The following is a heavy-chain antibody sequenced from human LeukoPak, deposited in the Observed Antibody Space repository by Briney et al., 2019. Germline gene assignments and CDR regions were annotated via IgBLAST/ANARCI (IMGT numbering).Heavy chain of an antibody. V-gene: IGHV4-4*02. D-gene: IGHD6-6*01. Sequence: SGTLSLTCAVSGGSISSSNWWSWVRQPPGKGLEWIGEIYHSGSTNYNPSLKSRVTTSVDKSKNQFSLKLSSVTAADTAVYYCARVYSRFYYYYMDVWGNGTTVTVSS. CDR2: IYHSGST. CDR1: GGSISSSNW. J-gene: IGHJ6*03. CDR3: ARVYSRFYYYYMDV.